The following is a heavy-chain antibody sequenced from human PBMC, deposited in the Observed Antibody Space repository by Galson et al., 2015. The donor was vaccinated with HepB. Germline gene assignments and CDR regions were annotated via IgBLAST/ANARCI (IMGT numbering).Heavy chain of an antibody. Sequence: SLRLSCAASGFTFSTNSMSWVRQAPGKGLEWVSAISGSGGLIFYADSVKGRFTISRDNSKNTLYLQMNSLRVEDTATYYCAKDGVGGTWDYWGQGTLVTVSS. D-gene: IGHD2-15*01. CDR3: AKDGVGGTWDY. CDR1: GFTFSTNS. V-gene: IGHV3-23*01. J-gene: IGHJ4*02. CDR2: ISGSGGLI.